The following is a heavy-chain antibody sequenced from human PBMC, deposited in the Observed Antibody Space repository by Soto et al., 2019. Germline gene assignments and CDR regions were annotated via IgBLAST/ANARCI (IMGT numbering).Heavy chain of an antibody. J-gene: IGHJ6*02. D-gene: IGHD6-13*01. CDR2: IYSSGGT. Sequence: QVQLQESGPGLVKPSETLSLTCTVSGGSMSSYYWSWIRQPAGEGLEWIGRIYSSGGTNYNPSLKSRGSISKDTSKKQFSLKLNLVTAADTAVYYCARGAAAGVDYGMDVWGRGTTVTVS. V-gene: IGHV4-4*07. CDR3: ARGAAAGVDYGMDV. CDR1: GGSMSSYY.